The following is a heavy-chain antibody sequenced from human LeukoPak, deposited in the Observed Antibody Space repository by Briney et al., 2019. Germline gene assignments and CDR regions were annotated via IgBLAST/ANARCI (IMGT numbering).Heavy chain of an antibody. CDR3: AHIYCSSSSCYSDFDY. CDR2: IIPIFGTA. J-gene: IGHJ4*02. V-gene: IGHV1-69*13. Sequence: SVKVSCTASGGTFSSYVISWVRQAPGQGLEWMGGIIPIFGTANYAQKFQGRVTITADESTSTAYMELSSLRSEDTAVYYCAHIYCSSSSCYSDFDYWGQGTLVTVSS. D-gene: IGHD2-2*01. CDR1: GGTFSSYV.